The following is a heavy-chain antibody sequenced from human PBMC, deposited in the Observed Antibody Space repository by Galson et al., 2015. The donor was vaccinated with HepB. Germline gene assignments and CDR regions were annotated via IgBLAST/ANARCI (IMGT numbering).Heavy chain of an antibody. CDR3: ARAAGYGSGWYRDYYYYGMDV. CDR1: GYTFTSYY. V-gene: IGHV1-46*01. J-gene: IGHJ6*02. D-gene: IGHD6-19*01. CDR2: INPSGGST. Sequence: SVKVSCKASGYTFTSYYMHWVRQAPGQGLEWMGIINPSGGSTSYAQKFQGRVTMTRDTSTSTVYMELSSLRSEDTAVYYCARAAGYGSGWYRDYYYYGMDVWGQGTTVTVSS.